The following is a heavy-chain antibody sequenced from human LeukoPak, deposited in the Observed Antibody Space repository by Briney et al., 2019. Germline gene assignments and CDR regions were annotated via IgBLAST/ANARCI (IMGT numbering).Heavy chain of an antibody. J-gene: IGHJ5*02. V-gene: IGHV3-48*04. CDR2: ISSSSSTI. Sequence: GGSLRLSCAASGFTFSSYSMNWVRQAPGKGLEWVSYISSSSSTIYYADSVKGRFTISRDNAKNSLYPQMNSLRAEDTAVYYCARDLPCSSTSCYTGWFDPWGQGTLVTVSS. CDR1: GFTFSSYS. CDR3: ARDLPCSSTSCYTGWFDP. D-gene: IGHD2-2*02.